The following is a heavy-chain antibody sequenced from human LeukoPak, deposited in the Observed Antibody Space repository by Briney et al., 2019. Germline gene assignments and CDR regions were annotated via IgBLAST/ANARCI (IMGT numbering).Heavy chain of an antibody. CDR1: GYTFTDYY. V-gene: IGHV1-2*02. CDR3: ARELYYGSGSYFY. J-gene: IGHJ4*02. CDR2: INPNSGGT. D-gene: IGHD3-10*01. Sequence: ASVKVSCKASGYTFTDYYMHWVRQAPGQGLEWMGWINPNSGGTNYAQKFQGRVTMTRDTSISTAYMELSRLRSDDTAVYYCARELYYGSGSYFYWGQGTLVTVSS.